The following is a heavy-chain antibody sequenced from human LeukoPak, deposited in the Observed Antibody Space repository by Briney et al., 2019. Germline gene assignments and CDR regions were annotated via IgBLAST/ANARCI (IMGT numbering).Heavy chain of an antibody. J-gene: IGHJ3*02. D-gene: IGHD4-17*01. Sequence: SETLSLTCTVSGGSISSGNYYWRWIRQPPGKGLEWIGYLYYSGSTDYNPSLKSRVTISIDTSKSQFSLKLSSVTAADTAVYYCAKIMEPVGYGDYGDAFDIWGQGTMVTVSS. CDR1: GGSISSGNYY. V-gene: IGHV4-61*01. CDR2: LYYSGST. CDR3: AKIMEPVGYGDYGDAFDI.